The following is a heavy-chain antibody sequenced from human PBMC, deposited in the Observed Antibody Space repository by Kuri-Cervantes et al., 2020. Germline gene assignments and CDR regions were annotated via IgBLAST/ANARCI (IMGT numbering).Heavy chain of an antibody. Sequence: LRLSCTVSGGAVSSGSYYWSWIRQPPGKGLEWIGRIYTSGSTNYNPSLKSRVTMSVDTSKNQFSLKLSSVTAADTAVYYCARDYYDSSGTFDYWGQGTLVTVSS. CDR2: IYTSGST. D-gene: IGHD3-22*01. CDR1: GGAVSSGSYY. J-gene: IGHJ4*02. CDR3: ARDYYDSSGTFDY. V-gene: IGHV4-61*02.